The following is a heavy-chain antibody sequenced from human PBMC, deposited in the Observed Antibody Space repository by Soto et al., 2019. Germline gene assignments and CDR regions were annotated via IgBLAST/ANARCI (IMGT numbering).Heavy chain of an antibody. Sequence: VQLVESGGDVVQAGRSLRLSCVASGFTFSSYAMHWVRRAPGKGLEWMTIISYDGNNRYYADSVKGRFTSSRDNSKNTLYLQMNSLRPEDTAVYYCAKLGFDSSGASSRFDAWGQGTLVTVSS. V-gene: IGHV3-30*18. CDR3: AKLGFDSSGASSRFDA. D-gene: IGHD3-22*01. CDR1: GFTFSSYA. CDR2: ISYDGNNR. J-gene: IGHJ4*02.